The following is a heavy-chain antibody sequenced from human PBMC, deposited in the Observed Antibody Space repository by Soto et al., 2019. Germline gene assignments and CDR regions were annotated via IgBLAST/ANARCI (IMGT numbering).Heavy chain of an antibody. D-gene: IGHD1-26*01. CDR1: GDSVSSNSAA. V-gene: IGHV6-1*01. J-gene: IGHJ4*02. CDR2: TYYRSKCYN. CDR3: AIGATGYFDY. Sequence: QVQLQQSGPGLVKPSQTLSLTCAISGDSVSSNSAAWNWIRQSPSRGLEWLGRTYYRSKCYNDYAVSVKXQICIXXDTSKNQFSLQLNSVTPEDTAVYYCAIGATGYFDYWGQGTLVTVSS.